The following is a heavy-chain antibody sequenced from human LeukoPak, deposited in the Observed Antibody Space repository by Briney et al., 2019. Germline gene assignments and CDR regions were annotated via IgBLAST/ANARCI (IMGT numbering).Heavy chain of an antibody. V-gene: IGHV3-23*01. Sequence: GGSLRLSCAASGFTFSSYSMNWVRQAPGKGLEWVSAISGSGGSTYYADSVKGRFTISRDNSKNTLYLQMNSLRAEDTAVYYCAKDVELLWFGEFLYWGQGTLVTVSS. J-gene: IGHJ4*02. CDR2: ISGSGGST. CDR1: GFTFSSYS. D-gene: IGHD3-10*01. CDR3: AKDVELLWFGEFLY.